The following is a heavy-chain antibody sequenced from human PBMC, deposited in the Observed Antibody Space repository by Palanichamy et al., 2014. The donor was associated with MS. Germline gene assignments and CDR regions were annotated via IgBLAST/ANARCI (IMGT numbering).Heavy chain of an antibody. CDR1: GGSISSSSYY. CDR3: ARQERDCSSTSCHRWFDP. Sequence: QLQLQESGPGLVKPSETLSLTCTVSGGSISSSSYYWGWIRQPPGKGLEWIGSMYYSGSTYYNPSLKSRVTISADTSKNQFSLKLSSVTAADTAVYYCARQERDCSSTSCHRWFDPWGQGTLVTVSA. CDR2: MYYSGST. V-gene: IGHV4-39*01. J-gene: IGHJ5*02. D-gene: IGHD2-2*02.